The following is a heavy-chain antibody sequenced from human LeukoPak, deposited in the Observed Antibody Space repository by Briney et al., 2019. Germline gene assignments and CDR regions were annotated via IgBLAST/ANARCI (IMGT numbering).Heavy chain of an antibody. CDR2: IKLDVSET. D-gene: IGHD3-10*01. Sequence: QPGGSLRLSCAASGFTFSSYWMTWVRQAPGKGLEWVANIKLDVSETYYVDSVRGRFTISRDNTKNSLYLQMDSLRAEDTAMYYCARKGNAFDFWGQGTMVTVSS. V-gene: IGHV3-7*04. CDR1: GFTFSSYW. CDR3: ARKGNAFDF. J-gene: IGHJ3*01.